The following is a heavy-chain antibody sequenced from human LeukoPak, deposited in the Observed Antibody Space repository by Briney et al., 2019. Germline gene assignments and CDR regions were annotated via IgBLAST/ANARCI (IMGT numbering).Heavy chain of an antibody. V-gene: IGHV1-18*01. CDR2: ISAYNGNT. CDR3: ARERNDFWSGSYYYYYYYMDV. J-gene: IGHJ6*03. CDR1: GYTFTSYG. Sequence: ASVKVSCKASGYTFTSYGISWVRQAPGQGLEWMGWISAYNGNTNYAQNLQGRVTMTTDTSTSTAYMELRSLRSDDTAVYYCARERNDFWSGSYYYYYYYMDVWGKGTTVTVSS. D-gene: IGHD3-3*01.